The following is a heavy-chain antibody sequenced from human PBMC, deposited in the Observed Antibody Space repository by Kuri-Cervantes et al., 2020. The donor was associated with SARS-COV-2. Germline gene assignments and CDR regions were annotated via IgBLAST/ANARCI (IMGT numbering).Heavy chain of an antibody. CDR1: GGSISSYY. D-gene: IGHD4-17*01. CDR3: ARDQDYGDYVEVGWFDP. J-gene: IGHJ5*02. CDR2: IYHSGST. Sequence: ESLKISCTVSGGSISSYYWGWIRQPPGKGLEWIGSIYHSGSTYYNPSLKSRVTISVDTSKNQFSLKLSSVTAADTAVYYCARDQDYGDYVEVGWFDPWGQGTLVTVSS. V-gene: IGHV4-38-2*02.